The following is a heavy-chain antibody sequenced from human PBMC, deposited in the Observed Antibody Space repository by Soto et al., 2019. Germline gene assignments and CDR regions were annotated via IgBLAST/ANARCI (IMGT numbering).Heavy chain of an antibody. Sequence: LSLTCTVSNDSINSYYWGWIRQPPGKGLEWIGYSYFSGGTDYNPSLKGRVTISVDRSRNQFSLKLTSVTAADTAVYYCVRELSRGWFDPWGQGTLVTVSS. J-gene: IGHJ5*02. CDR1: NDSINSYY. D-gene: IGHD3-16*01. CDR3: VRELSRGWFDP. CDR2: SYFSGGT. V-gene: IGHV4-59*01.